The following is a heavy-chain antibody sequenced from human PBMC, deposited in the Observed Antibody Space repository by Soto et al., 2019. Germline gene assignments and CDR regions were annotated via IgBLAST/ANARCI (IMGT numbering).Heavy chain of an antibody. D-gene: IGHD6-6*01. CDR3: ALCLGAAARLVHLAF. V-gene: IGHV2-5*01. CDR2: IYWNDDK. J-gene: IGHJ4*02. CDR1: GFSLSTSGVG. Sequence: SGPTLVNPTQTLTLTCTFSGFSLSTSGVGVGWIRQPPGKALEWLALIYWNDDKRYSPSLKSRLTITKDTSKNQVVLTMTNMDPVDTATYYCALCLGAAARLVHLAFWGQGTLVPVSS.